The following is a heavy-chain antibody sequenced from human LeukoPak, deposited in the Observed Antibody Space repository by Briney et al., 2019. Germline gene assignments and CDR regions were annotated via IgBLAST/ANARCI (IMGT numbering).Heavy chain of an antibody. V-gene: IGHV4-61*02. CDR2: IYTSGST. D-gene: IGHD3-22*01. CDR3: ARHSKTYYYDSSGLDH. Sequence: SETLSLTCTVSGGSISSGGYYWSWIRQPPGKGLEWIGRIYTSGSTNYNPSLKSRVTMSVDTSKNQFSLKLSSVTAADTAVYYCARHSKTYYYDSSGLDHWGQGTLVTVSS. CDR1: GGSISSGGYY. J-gene: IGHJ5*02.